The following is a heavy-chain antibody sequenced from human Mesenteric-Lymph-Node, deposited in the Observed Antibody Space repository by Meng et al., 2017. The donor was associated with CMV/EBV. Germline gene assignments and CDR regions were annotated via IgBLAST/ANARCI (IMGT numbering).Heavy chain of an antibody. CDR3: AKDKAVVGTNYYYYYGVDV. Sequence: GESLKISCGASGFIFSKYGMHWVRQAPGKGLEWVTFIRIDGSNEYYADSVKGRFTISRDNSKNTLFLHMNSLRPEDTAVYYCAKDKAVVGTNYYYYYGVDVWGQGTTVTVSS. CDR2: IRIDGSNE. D-gene: IGHD5-12*01. J-gene: IGHJ6*02. CDR1: GFIFSKYG. V-gene: IGHV3-30*02.